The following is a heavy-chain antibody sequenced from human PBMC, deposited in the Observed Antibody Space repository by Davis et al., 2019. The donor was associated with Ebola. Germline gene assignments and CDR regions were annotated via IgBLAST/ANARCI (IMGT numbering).Heavy chain of an antibody. Sequence: GESLKISCAASGFTFSSYAMSWVRQAPGKGLEWVSAISGSGGSTYYADSVKGRFTISRDNSKNTLYLQMNSLRAEDTAVYYCAKGGRVWVENYYYMDVWGKGTTVTVSS. J-gene: IGHJ6*03. D-gene: IGHD2-8*02. CDR1: GFTFSSYA. CDR3: AKGGRVWVENYYYMDV. V-gene: IGHV3-23*01. CDR2: ISGSGGST.